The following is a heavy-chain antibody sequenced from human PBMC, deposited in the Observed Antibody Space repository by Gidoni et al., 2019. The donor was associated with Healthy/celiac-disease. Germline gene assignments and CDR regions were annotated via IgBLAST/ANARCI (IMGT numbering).Heavy chain of an antibody. Sequence: EVQLLESGGGLVQPWGSLRLSWAASGFTFSSYAMGWVRQAPGKGLEWVSAISGSGGSTYYADSVKGRFTISRDNSKNTLYLQMNSLRAEDTAVYYCAKGGGAYDAFDIWGQGTMVTVSS. V-gene: IGHV3-23*01. CDR2: ISGSGGST. D-gene: IGHD3-16*01. CDR3: AKGGGAYDAFDI. CDR1: GFTFSSYA. J-gene: IGHJ3*02.